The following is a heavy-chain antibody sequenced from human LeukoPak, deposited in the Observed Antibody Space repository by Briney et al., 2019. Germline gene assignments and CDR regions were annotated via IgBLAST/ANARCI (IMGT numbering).Heavy chain of an antibody. V-gene: IGHV4-59*01. J-gene: IGHJ4*02. CDR2: IYYSGST. CDR1: GGSTSSYY. Sequence: KPSETLSLTCTVSGGSTSSYYWSWIRQPPGKRLEWIGYIYYSGSTNYNPSLKSRVTISVDTSKNQFSLKLSSVTAADTAVYYCARVSLNYDFWSGYTRPGPFDYWGQGTLVTVSS. CDR3: ARVSLNYDFWSGYTRPGPFDY. D-gene: IGHD3-3*01.